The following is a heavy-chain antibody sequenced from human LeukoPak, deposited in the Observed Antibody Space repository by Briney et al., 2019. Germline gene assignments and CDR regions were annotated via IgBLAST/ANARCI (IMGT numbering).Heavy chain of an antibody. J-gene: IGHJ4*02. CDR1: GGSFSGYY. V-gene: IGHV4-34*01. D-gene: IGHD3-10*01. Sequence: SETLSLTCAVYGGSFSGYYWSWIRQPPGKGLEWIGEINHSGSTNYNPSLKSRVTISVDTSKNQFSLKLSSVTAADTAVYYCARDFYYYGSGTYFDYWGQGTLVTVSS. CDR2: INHSGST. CDR3: ARDFYYYGSGTYFDY.